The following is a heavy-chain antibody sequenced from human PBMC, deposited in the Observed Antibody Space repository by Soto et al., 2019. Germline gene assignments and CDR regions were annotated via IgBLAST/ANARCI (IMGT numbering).Heavy chain of an antibody. J-gene: IGHJ4*02. CDR2: ISSNGDDT. CDR3: VKTGRFGQLVPSDY. D-gene: IGHD6-6*01. V-gene: IGHV3-64D*06. Sequence: GGSLRLSCSASGFTFSSYVMYWVRQAPGKGLEFVSLISSNGDDTHYADSVKGRFTLSRDNSKSTLFLQMNSLRTEDTAVYYCVKTGRFGQLVPSDYWGQGTLVTVSS. CDR1: GFTFSSYV.